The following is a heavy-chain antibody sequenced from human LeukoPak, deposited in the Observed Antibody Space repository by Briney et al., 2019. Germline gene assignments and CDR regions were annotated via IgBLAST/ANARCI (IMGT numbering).Heavy chain of an antibody. CDR1: GVTFSRYA. J-gene: IGHJ3*02. Sequence: GGSLRLSCAASGVTFSRYAMSWVRQAPGKGLEWVSAISESGTGTYYADSVKGRFTISRDNSKNTLYLQMNSLRAEDTAVYYCAKDHSLEWLLSYAFDIWGQGTMVTVSS. CDR2: ISESGTGT. D-gene: IGHD3-3*01. V-gene: IGHV3-23*01. CDR3: AKDHSLEWLLSYAFDI.